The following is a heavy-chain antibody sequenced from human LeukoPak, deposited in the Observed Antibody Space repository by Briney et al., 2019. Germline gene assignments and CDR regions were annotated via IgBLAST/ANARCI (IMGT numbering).Heavy chain of an antibody. J-gene: IGHJ4*02. D-gene: IGHD3-3*01. CDR2: IKNKIDGGTT. CDR1: GFIFSGAW. CDR3: TTAHFNLEHADY. Sequence: GGSLRLSCAASGFIFSGAWMNWVRQAPEKGLEWVGRIKNKIDGGTTDYAAPVKGRSTISRDDPKNTLYLQMNRLKTEDTAVYYCTTAHFNLEHADYWGQGTLVTVSS. V-gene: IGHV3-15*01.